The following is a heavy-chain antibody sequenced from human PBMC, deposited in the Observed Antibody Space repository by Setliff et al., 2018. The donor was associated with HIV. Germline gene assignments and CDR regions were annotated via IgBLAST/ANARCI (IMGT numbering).Heavy chain of an antibody. CDR1: GDSITGSFY. D-gene: IGHD2-15*01. V-gene: IGHV4-59*01. CDR2: IYYSGST. CDR3: ALPYCSGGNCWSSASLPPAGWFDP. Sequence: ETLSLTCGVSGDSITGSFYWAWIRQPPGKGLEWIGYIYYSGSTNYNPSLKSRVTISVDTSKNQFSLKLNSVTAEDTAVYYCALPYCSGGNCWSSASLPPAGWFDPWGQGTLVTVSS. J-gene: IGHJ5*02.